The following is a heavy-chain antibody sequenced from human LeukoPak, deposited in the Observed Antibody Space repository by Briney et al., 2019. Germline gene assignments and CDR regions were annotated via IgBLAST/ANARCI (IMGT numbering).Heavy chain of an antibody. V-gene: IGHV3-33*01. Sequence: GGSLRLSCAASGFTFSSYGMHWVRQAPGKGLEGVAVIWYDGSNKYYADSVKGRFTISRDNSKNTLYLQMNSLRAEDTAVYYCARKYYYYGMDVWGQGTTVTVSS. CDR1: GFTFSSYG. J-gene: IGHJ6*02. CDR2: IWYDGSNK. CDR3: ARKYYYYGMDV.